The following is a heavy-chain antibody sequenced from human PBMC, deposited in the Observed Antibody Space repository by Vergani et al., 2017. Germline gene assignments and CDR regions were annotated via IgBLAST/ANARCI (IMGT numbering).Heavy chain of an antibody. D-gene: IGHD1-1*01. CDR3: AKDPLNWDGRCFDF. J-gene: IGHJ4*02. Sequence: EVQLLESGGGLVQPGGSLRLSCAASGFTFSSYAMSWVRQAPGKGLEWVSAISGSGGAKYYAASVKGRLTISRDNSKNTLYLQMNSLRAEDTALYCCAKDPLNWDGRCFDFWGQGTLVTVSS. V-gene: IGHV3-23*01. CDR1: GFTFSSYA. CDR2: ISGSGGAK.